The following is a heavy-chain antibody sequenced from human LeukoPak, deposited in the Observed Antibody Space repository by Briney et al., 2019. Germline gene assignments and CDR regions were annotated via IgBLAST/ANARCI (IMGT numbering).Heavy chain of an antibody. Sequence: GGSLRLSCAASGFTFSSYAMSWVRQAPGKGLEWVSGISSNGASTYYVDSVKGRFTISRDNSKNTLFLQMNSLRAEDTAVHYCAKRGSVGTLGHFDYWGQGTLVTVSS. J-gene: IGHJ4*02. CDR1: GFTFSSYA. D-gene: IGHD6-13*01. CDR2: ISSNGAST. CDR3: AKRGSVGTLGHFDY. V-gene: IGHV3-23*01.